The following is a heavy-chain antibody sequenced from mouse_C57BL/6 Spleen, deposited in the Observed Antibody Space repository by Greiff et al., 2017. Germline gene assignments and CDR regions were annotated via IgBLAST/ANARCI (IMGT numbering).Heavy chain of an antibody. Sequence: EVQLVESGAELVKPGASVKLSCTASGFNIKDSYMHWVKQRTEQGLEWIGRIDPADGDTKYAPKFQGKATLTADTSSNTADLQLSSLTSEDTAVYYCASPSLYYGSSYLDYWGQGTTLTVAS. CDR2: IDPADGDT. CDR1: GFNIKDSY. V-gene: IGHV14-2*01. J-gene: IGHJ2*01. CDR3: ASPSLYYGSSYLDY. D-gene: IGHD1-1*01.